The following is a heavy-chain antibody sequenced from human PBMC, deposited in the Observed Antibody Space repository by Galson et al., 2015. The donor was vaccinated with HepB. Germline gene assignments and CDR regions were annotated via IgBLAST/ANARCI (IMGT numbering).Heavy chain of an antibody. Sequence: SVKVSCKASGYTFTSYYMHWVRQAPGQGLEWMGIINPSGGSTSYAQKFQGRVTMTRDTSTSTVYMELSSLRSEDTAVYYCARAQYPPYSSSWHYYYYYGMDVWGQGTTVTVSS. CDR3: ARAQYPPYSSSWHYYYYYGMDV. CDR1: GYTFTSYY. V-gene: IGHV1-46*03. J-gene: IGHJ6*02. CDR2: INPSGGST. D-gene: IGHD6-13*01.